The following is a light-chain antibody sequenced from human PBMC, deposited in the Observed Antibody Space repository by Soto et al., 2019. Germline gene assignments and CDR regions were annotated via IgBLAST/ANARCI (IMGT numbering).Light chain of an antibody. CDR1: QSVSSTY. CDR3: QQYGSSPRS. CDR2: GAS. V-gene: IGKV3-20*01. Sequence: EIVLTQSPGTLPLSPGERATLSCRASQSVSSTYFAWYQHKLGQAPRLLIYGASSTASGIPDRFSGSGSGTDFTLTISRLEPEDFAVYYCQQYGSSPRSFGQGTKVEVK. J-gene: IGKJ1*01.